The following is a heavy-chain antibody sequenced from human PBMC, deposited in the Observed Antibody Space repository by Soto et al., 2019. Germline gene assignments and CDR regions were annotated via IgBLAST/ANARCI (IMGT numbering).Heavy chain of an antibody. CDR3: ASSWRLSSPLDY. D-gene: IGHD6-13*01. CDR2: IYSGGST. J-gene: IGHJ4*02. Sequence: VGSLRLSCAASGFTVSSNYMSWVRQAPGKGLEWVSVIYSGGSTYYADSVKGRFTISRDNSKNTLYLQMNSLRAEDTAVYYCASSWRLSSPLDYWGQGTLVTVSS. CDR1: GFTVSSNY. V-gene: IGHV3-66*01.